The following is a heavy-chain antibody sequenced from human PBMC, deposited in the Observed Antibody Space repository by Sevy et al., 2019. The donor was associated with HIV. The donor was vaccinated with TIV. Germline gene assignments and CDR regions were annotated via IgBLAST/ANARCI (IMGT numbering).Heavy chain of an antibody. CDR2: ISSSSSYI. CDR3: ARDEGPTYYDILTGYYRWEPFDY. J-gene: IGHJ4*02. D-gene: IGHD3-9*01. Sequence: GGSLRLSCAASGFTFSSYSMNWVRQAPGKGLEWVSSISSSSSYIYYADSVKGRFTISRDNAKNSLYLQMNSLRAEDTAVYYCARDEGPTYYDILTGYYRWEPFDYWGQGTLVTVSS. CDR1: GFTFSSYS. V-gene: IGHV3-21*01.